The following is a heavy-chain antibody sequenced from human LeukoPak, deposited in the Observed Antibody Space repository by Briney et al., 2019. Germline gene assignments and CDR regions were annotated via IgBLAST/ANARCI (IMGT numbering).Heavy chain of an antibody. CDR1: GGTFSSYA. D-gene: IGHD3-22*01. CDR3: ARDRKRGYFDAFDI. Sequence: SVKVSCKASGGTFSSYAISWARQAPGQGHEWMGGIIPIFGTANYAQKFQGRVTITADESTSTAYMELSSLRSEDTAVYYCARDRKRGYFDAFDIWGQGTMVTVSS. V-gene: IGHV1-69*13. J-gene: IGHJ3*02. CDR2: IIPIFGTA.